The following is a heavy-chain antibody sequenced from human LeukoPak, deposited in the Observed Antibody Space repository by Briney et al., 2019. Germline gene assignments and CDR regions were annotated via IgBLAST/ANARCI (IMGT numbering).Heavy chain of an antibody. V-gene: IGHV3-21*01. D-gene: IGHD3-16*02. CDR2: ISSSSSYI. CDR3: ASLTFGGVIAANY. J-gene: IGHJ4*02. Sequence: PGGSLRLSCAASGFTFSSYSMNWVRQAPGKGLEWVSSISSSSSYIYYADSVKGRFTISRDNAKNSQYLQMNSLRAEDTAVYYCASLTFGGVIAANYWGQGTLVTVSS. CDR1: GFTFSSYS.